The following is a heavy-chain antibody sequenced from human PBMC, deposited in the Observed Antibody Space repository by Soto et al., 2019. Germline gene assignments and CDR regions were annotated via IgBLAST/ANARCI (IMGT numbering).Heavy chain of an antibody. D-gene: IGHD4-17*01. CDR3: ARDIPYGAADY. CDR2: IYYSGST. J-gene: IGHJ4*02. V-gene: IGHV4-31*03. CDR1: GGSISSGGYY. Sequence: QVQLQESGPGLVKPSQTLSLTCTVSGGSISSGGYYWSWIRQHPGKGLEWIGYIYYSGSTYYNPSLRSRVTISVDPSKNQFALKLSSVTAADAAVYYCARDIPYGAADYWGQGTLVTVSS.